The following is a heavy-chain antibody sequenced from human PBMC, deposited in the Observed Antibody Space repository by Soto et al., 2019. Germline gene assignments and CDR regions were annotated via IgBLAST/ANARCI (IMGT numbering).Heavy chain of an antibody. CDR1: GFTFSSYW. Sequence: GGSLRLSCAASGFTFSSYWMHWVRQAPGKGLVWVSRINSDGSSTSYADSVKGRFTISRDNAKNTLYLQMNSLRAEDTAVYYCARDLRSPFGETDPSGDYWGQGTLVTVSS. CDR3: ARDLRSPFGETDPSGDY. CDR2: INSDGSST. J-gene: IGHJ4*02. D-gene: IGHD3-10*01. V-gene: IGHV3-74*01.